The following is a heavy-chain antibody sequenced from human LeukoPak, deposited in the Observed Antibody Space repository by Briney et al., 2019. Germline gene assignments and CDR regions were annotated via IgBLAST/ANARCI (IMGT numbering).Heavy chain of an antibody. CDR3: ARDVDSSSSPSYDY. Sequence: ASVKVSCKASGYTFTGYYMHWVRQAPGQGLEWMGWINPNSGNTNYAQKLQGRVTMTTDTSTSTAYMELRSLRSDDTAVYYCARDVDSSSSPSYDYWGQGTLVTVSS. D-gene: IGHD6-6*01. J-gene: IGHJ4*02. V-gene: IGHV1-18*04. CDR2: INPNSGNT. CDR1: GYTFTGYY.